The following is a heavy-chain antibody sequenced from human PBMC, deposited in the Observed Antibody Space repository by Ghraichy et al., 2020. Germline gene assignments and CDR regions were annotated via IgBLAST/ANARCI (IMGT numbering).Heavy chain of an antibody. J-gene: IGHJ4*02. CDR1: GGSISSYY. CDR3: ARLGGSRE. CDR2: IYTSGST. V-gene: IGHV4-4*09. D-gene: IGHD3-10*01. Sequence: SETRSLTCTVSGGSISSYYWSWIRQPPGKGLEWIGYIYTSGSTNYNPSLKSRVTISVDTSKNQFSLKLSSVTAADTAVYYCARLGGSREWGQGTLVTVSS.